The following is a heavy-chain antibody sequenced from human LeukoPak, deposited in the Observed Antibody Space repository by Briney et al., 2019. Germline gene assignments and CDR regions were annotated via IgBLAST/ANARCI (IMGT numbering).Heavy chain of an antibody. CDR2: INHSGST. Sequence: SETLSLTCTVSGGSISSGGYYWSWIRQHPGKGLEWIGEINHSGSTNYNPSLKSRVTISVDTSKNQFSLKLSSVTAADTAVYYCARAPDLDYWGQGTLVTVSS. V-gene: IGHV4-39*07. CDR1: GGSISSGGYY. J-gene: IGHJ4*02. CDR3: ARAPDLDY.